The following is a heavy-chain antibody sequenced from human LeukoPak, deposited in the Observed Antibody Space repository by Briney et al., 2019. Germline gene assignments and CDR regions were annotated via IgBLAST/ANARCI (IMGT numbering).Heavy chain of an antibody. D-gene: IGHD4-17*01. J-gene: IGHJ4*02. Sequence: GGSLRLSCAASGFIVSGHYMSWVRQAPGKGLEWVSVIYSGGATIYADPVKGRFTISRDNSKNTLYLQMNSLRSEDTAVYYCAREGGGYGDYVFDYWGQGTPVTVSS. CDR3: AREGGGYGDYVFDY. CDR1: GFIVSGHY. CDR2: IYSGGAT. V-gene: IGHV3-53*01.